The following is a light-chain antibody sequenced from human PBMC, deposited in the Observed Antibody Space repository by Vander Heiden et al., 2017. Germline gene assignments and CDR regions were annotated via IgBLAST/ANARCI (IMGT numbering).Light chain of an antibody. J-gene: IGKJ1*01. CDR2: AAS. V-gene: IGKV1-39*01. Sequence: DIQMTQSPSSLSASVGDRVTITSRASQSISSYLNWYQQKPGKAPKLLIYAASSLQSGVPSRFSGSGSGTDFTLTISRLQPEDFATYYCQQSYSTLWTFGQGTKVEIK. CDR3: QQSYSTLWT. CDR1: QSISSY.